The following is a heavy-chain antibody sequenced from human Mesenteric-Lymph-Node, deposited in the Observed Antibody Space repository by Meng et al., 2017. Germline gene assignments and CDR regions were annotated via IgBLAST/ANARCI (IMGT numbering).Heavy chain of an antibody. CDR3: AREASLYYYYGMDV. Sequence: GGSLRLSCAASGFTFSDYYMSWIRQAPGKGLEWVSYISSSGSTIYYADSVKGRFTISRDNAKNSLYLQMNSLRAEDTAVYYCAREASLYYYYGMDVWGQGTTVTVSS. CDR2: ISSSGSTI. D-gene: IGHD1-26*01. CDR1: GFTFSDYY. J-gene: IGHJ6*02. V-gene: IGHV3-11*01.